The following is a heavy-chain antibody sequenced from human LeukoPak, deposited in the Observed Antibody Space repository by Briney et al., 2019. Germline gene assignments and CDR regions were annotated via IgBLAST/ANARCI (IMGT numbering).Heavy chain of an antibody. V-gene: IGHV3-30*03. J-gene: IGHJ4*02. D-gene: IGHD5-24*01. CDR3: ARVRRRDGYNPFDY. CDR2: ISYDGSNK. CDR1: GFTFSNAW. Sequence: PGGSLRLSCAASGFTFSNAWMSWVRQAPGKGLEWVAVISYDGSNKYYADSVKGRFTISRDNSKNTLYLQMNSLRAEDTAVYYCARVRRRDGYNPFDYWGQGTLVTVSS.